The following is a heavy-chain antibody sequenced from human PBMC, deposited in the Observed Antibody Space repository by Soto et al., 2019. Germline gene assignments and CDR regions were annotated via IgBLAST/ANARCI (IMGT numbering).Heavy chain of an antibody. D-gene: IGHD4-17*01. V-gene: IGHV4-59*01. CDR1: GGSISSYY. J-gene: IGHJ3*02. CDR3: ARVSGYGDYVNAFDI. CDR2: IYYSGST. Sequence: PSETLSLTCTVSGGSISSYYWSWIRQPPGKGLEWIGYIYYSGSTNYNPSLKSRVTISVDTSKNQFSLKLSSVTAADTAVHYCARVSGYGDYVNAFDIWGQGTMVTVSS.